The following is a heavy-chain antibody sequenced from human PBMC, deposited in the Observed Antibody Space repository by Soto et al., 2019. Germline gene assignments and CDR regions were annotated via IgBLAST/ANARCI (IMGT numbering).Heavy chain of an antibody. CDR3: ARLTMVRGVIGYFDY. J-gene: IGHJ4*02. D-gene: IGHD3-10*01. Sequence: SETLSLTCAVSGGSISSGGYSWSWIRQPPGKGLEWIGYIYHSGSTYYNPSLKSRVTISVDRSKNQFSLKLSSVTAADTAVYYCARLTMVRGVIGYFDYWGQGTLVTVSS. CDR2: IYHSGST. V-gene: IGHV4-30-2*01. CDR1: GGSISSGGYS.